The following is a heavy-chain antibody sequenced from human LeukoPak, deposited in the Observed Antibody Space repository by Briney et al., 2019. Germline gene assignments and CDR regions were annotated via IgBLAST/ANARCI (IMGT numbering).Heavy chain of an antibody. V-gene: IGHV3-7*01. J-gene: IGHJ4*02. Sequence: GGSLRLSCAASGFTFSTFAMIWVRQAPGKGLAWVANIIEGGDVKYYVNSVKGRFTISRDNTKNSLYLQMTSLRADDTAVYYCARVGKNGWDFDHWGQGTLVTVSS. CDR2: IIEGGDVK. CDR3: ARVGKNGWDFDH. CDR1: GFTFSTFA. D-gene: IGHD6-19*01.